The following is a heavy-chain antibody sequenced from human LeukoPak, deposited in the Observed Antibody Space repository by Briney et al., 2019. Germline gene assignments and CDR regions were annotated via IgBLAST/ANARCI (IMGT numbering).Heavy chain of an antibody. V-gene: IGHV3-53*01. CDR1: GFTVSSNY. Sequence: GGSLRLSCAASGFTVSSNYMRWLRQAPGKGLEWVSVIYSGGSAYYADSVKGRFTISRDNSKNTLYLQMNSLRAEDTAVYYCARDFAAVAAIWGQGTLVTVSS. J-gene: IGHJ4*02. CDR3: ARDFAAVAAI. CDR2: IYSGGSA. D-gene: IGHD6-19*01.